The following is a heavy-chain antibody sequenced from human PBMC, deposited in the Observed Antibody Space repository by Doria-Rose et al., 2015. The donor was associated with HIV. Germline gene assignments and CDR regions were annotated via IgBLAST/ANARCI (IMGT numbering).Heavy chain of an antibody. J-gene: IGHJ4*02. V-gene: IGHV4-61*02. Sequence: CTVSGGSIGSGSYYWSWIRQPAGKGLEWIGRTYIRGSTDYNPSLQSRVTISVDTSKNQLSLEVNSVTAADTAVYYCARTANWNDGRVDSWGQGTSVIVSS. D-gene: IGHD1-20*01. CDR1: GGSIGSGSYY. CDR2: TYIRGST. CDR3: ARTANWNDGRVDS.